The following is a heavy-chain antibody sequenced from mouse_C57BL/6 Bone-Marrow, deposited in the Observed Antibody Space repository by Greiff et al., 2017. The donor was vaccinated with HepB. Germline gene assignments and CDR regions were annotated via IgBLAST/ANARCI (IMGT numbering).Heavy chain of an antibody. J-gene: IGHJ4*01. Sequence: EVKLMESGGGLVQPGGSLSLSCAASGFTFTDYYMSWVRQPPGKALEWLGFIRNKANGYTTEYSASVKGRFTISRDNSQSILYLQMNALRAEDSATYYCARYIPLLWGAMDYWGQGTSVTVSS. D-gene: IGHD1-1*02. CDR2: IRNKANGYTT. CDR3: ARYIPLLWGAMDY. V-gene: IGHV7-3*01. CDR1: GFTFTDYY.